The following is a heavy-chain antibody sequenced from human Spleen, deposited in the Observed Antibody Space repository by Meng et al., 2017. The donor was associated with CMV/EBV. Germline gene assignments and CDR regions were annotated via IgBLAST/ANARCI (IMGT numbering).Heavy chain of an antibody. CDR1: GFTVSSNY. V-gene: IGHV3-53*01. CDR3: ARRPPSRYYYGMDV. Sequence: GESLKISCAASGFTVSSNYMSWVRQAPGKGLEWVSAIYSGGKTYYADSVKGRFTISRDNSKNTVYLQMHSLRAEDTAVYYCARRPPSRYYYGMDVWGQGTTVTVSS. D-gene: IGHD2-2*01. CDR2: IYSGGKT. J-gene: IGHJ6*02.